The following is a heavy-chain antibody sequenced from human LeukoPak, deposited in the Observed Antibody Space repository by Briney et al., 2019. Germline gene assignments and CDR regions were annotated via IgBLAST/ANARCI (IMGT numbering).Heavy chain of an antibody. D-gene: IGHD3-16*01. CDR3: ARNQQLGGHSYYYYGMDV. CDR2: IYTGGNT. CDR1: GFTVDSNY. V-gene: IGHV3-53*01. Sequence: GGSLRLSCAASGFTVDSNYLSWVRQAPGKGLEWASTIYTGGNTYYAASVKGRFTISRDFSKNTVFLHMNSLRAEDTAMYYCARNQQLGGHSYYYYGMDVWGQGTTVTVSS. J-gene: IGHJ6*02.